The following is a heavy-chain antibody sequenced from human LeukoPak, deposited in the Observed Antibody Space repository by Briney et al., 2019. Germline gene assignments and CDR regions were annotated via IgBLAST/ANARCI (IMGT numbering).Heavy chain of an antibody. J-gene: IGHJ4*02. CDR3: AKRDDSGGNLVDL. V-gene: IGHV4-39*02. D-gene: IGHD3-22*01. CDR1: GGSIRSGSHY. CDR2: IYYSGST. Sequence: KPSETLSLTCTVSGGSIRSGSHYWAWLRQPPGKGLVWIGSIYYSGSTYYNPSLENRVTISIDTSTNHFSLKLSSLSAADTSVYYCAKRDDSGGNLVDLWGQGTLVTVS.